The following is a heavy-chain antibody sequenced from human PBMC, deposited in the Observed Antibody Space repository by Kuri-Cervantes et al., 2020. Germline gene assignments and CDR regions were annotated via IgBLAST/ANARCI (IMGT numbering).Heavy chain of an antibody. J-gene: IGHJ4*02. CDR3: ARNIAAPY. CDR1: GFTFSNYW. CDR2: VKHDGSEK. Sequence: GESLKISCAASGFTFSNYWMSWVRQAPGKGLEWVANVKHDGSEKYYVDSVKGRFTISRDNAKNSLYLQMNGLRAEDTAVYYCARNIAAPYWGQGTLVTVSS. D-gene: IGHD6-6*01. V-gene: IGHV3-7*03.